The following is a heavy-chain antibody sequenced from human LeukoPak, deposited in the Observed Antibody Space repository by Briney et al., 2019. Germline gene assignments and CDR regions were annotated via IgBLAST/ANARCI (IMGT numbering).Heavy chain of an antibody. V-gene: IGHV3-48*03. CDR1: GFTFSSYE. J-gene: IGHJ4*02. Sequence: GGSLRLSCEASGFTFSSYEMSWVRQAPGKGLEWVSYISIGGDTIHYADSVKGRFTISRDNAKKSLYLQMNSLRAEDTAVYYFARPLGYSGSGSYYAYWGQGTLVTVSA. D-gene: IGHD3-10*01. CDR3: ARPLGYSGSGSYYAY. CDR2: ISIGGDTI.